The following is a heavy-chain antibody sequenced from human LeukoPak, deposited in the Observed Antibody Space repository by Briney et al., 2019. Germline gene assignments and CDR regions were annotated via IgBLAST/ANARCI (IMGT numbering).Heavy chain of an antibody. CDR2: IYYSGST. CDR1: GGSISSYY. D-gene: IGHD6-13*01. J-gene: IGHJ6*03. V-gene: IGHV4-59*01. CDR3: ARDSYSSSWPNPHFYYYYMDV. Sequence: SETLSLTCTVSGGSISSYYWSWIRQPPGKGLEWIGYIYYSGSTNYNPSLKSRVTISVDTSKNQFSLKLSSVTAADTAVYYCARDSYSSSWPNPHFYYYYMDVWGKGTTVTVSS.